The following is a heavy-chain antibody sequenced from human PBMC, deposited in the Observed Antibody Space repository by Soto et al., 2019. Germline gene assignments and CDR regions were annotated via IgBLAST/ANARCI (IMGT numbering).Heavy chain of an antibody. Sequence: PGGSLRLSCAASGFTFSDYYMSWIRQAPGKGLEWISYISSSSSYTDYADSVKGRFTISRDNAKNSLYLQMNSLRAEDTAVFYCAAGRWLQFQLDYWGQGTLVTVSS. D-gene: IGHD5-12*01. CDR3: AAGRWLQFQLDY. J-gene: IGHJ4*02. V-gene: IGHV3-11*06. CDR2: ISSSSSYT. CDR1: GFTFSDYY.